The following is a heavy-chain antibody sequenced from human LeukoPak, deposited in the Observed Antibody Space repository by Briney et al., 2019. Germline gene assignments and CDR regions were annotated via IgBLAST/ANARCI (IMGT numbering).Heavy chain of an antibody. CDR1: GFTFSSYG. Sequence: QPGRSLRLSCAASGFTFSSYGMHWVRQAPGKGLEWVAVISYDGSNKYYADSVKGRFTISRDNSKNTLYLQMNSLRAEDTAVYYCAKSDYYYGMDVWGQGTTVTVSS. CDR2: ISYDGSNK. V-gene: IGHV3-30*18. J-gene: IGHJ6*02. CDR3: AKSDYYYGMDV.